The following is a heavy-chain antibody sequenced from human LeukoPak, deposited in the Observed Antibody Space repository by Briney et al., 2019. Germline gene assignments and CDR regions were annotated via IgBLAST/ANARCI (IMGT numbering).Heavy chain of an antibody. Sequence: GGSLRLSCAASGFTFSSYGMHWVRQAPGKGLEWVAVIWYDGSNKYYADSVKGRFTISRDNSKNTLYLQMNSLRAEDTAEYYCARDLGGGNAFDYWGQGTLVTVSS. CDR1: GFTFSSYG. CDR2: IWYDGSNK. V-gene: IGHV3-33*01. D-gene: IGHD4-23*01. CDR3: ARDLGGGNAFDY. J-gene: IGHJ4*02.